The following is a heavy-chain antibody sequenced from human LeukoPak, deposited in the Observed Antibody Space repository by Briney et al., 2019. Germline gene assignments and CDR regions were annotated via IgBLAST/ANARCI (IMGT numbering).Heavy chain of an antibody. Sequence: ASVTVSCKASGYTFTGYYMHWVRQAPGQGLEWMAWINPNTGDAAYAQKFQGRVTMTRDTSSSTAYMELSRLRSDDTAVYYCARAGGNMWSDYWGQGTLVTVSS. D-gene: IGHD2-21*01. V-gene: IGHV1-2*02. CDR1: GYTFTGYY. CDR2: INPNTGDA. CDR3: ARAGGNMWSDY. J-gene: IGHJ4*02.